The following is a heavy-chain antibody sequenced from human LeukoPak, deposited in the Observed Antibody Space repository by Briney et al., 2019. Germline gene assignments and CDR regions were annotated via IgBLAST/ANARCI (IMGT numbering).Heavy chain of an antibody. D-gene: IGHD3-3*01. V-gene: IGHV1-46*01. CDR3: ARDRRITIFGVVLPYYYMDV. CDR1: GYSFTSHY. CDR2: INPSGSST. Sequence: ASVKVSCKASGYSFTSHYMHWVRQAPGQGLEWMELINPSGSSTLYAQKFQGRVTMTRDMSTSTVYMELNSLRSEDTAVYYCARDRRITIFGVVLPYYYMDVWGKGTTVTVSS. J-gene: IGHJ6*03.